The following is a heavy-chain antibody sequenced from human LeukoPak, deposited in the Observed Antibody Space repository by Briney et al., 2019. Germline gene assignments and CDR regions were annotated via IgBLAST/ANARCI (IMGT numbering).Heavy chain of an antibody. CDR2: IIPIFGTA. J-gene: IGHJ1*01. CDR3: ASDYDSSGWPRGYFQH. V-gene: IGHV1-69*06. CDR1: GGTFSSYA. Sequence: GASVKVSCKASGGTFSSYAISWVRQAPGQGLEWMGRIIPIFGTANYAQKFQGRVTITADKSTSTAYMELSSLRSEDTAVYYCASDYDSSGWPRGYFQHWGQGTLVTVSS. D-gene: IGHD6-19*01.